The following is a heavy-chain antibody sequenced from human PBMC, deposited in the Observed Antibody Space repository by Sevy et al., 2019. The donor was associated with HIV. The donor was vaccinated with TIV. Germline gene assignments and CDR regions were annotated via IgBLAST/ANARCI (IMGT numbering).Heavy chain of an antibody. J-gene: IGHJ6*02. CDR1: GFTFDDYA. CDR2: ISWNSGSI. Sequence: GGSLRLSCAASGFTFDDYAMHWVRQAPGKGLEWVSGISWNSGSIGYADSVKGRFTISRDNAKNSLYLKMNSLRAEDTALYYCAAVGFGELSAYYGMDVWGQGTTVTVSS. V-gene: IGHV3-9*01. D-gene: IGHD3-10*01. CDR3: AAVGFGELSAYYGMDV.